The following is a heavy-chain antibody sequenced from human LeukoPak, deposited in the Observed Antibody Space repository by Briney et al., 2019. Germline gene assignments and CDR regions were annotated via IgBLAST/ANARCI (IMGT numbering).Heavy chain of an antibody. J-gene: IGHJ4*02. D-gene: IGHD7-27*01. CDR1: GFTFSSYA. CDR2: ISGSGGST. V-gene: IGHV3-23*01. CDR3: AKDRVLGNFDY. Sequence: GGSLRLSCAASGFTFSSYAMSWVRQAPGKGLEWVSRISGSGGSTYYADCVKGRFTISRDNSKNTVCLQMSSLRAEDTAIYYCAKDRVLGNFDYWGQGTLSPSPQ.